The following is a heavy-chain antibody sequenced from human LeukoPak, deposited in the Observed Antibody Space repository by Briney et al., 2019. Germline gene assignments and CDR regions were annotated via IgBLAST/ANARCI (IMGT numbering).Heavy chain of an antibody. D-gene: IGHD6-13*01. J-gene: IGHJ4*02. Sequence: SQTLSLTCAISGDSVSSNSAAWNWIRQSPSRGLEWLGSTYYRSKWYNDYAVSVKSRITINPDTSKSQFSLQLNSVTPEDTAVYYCARGEPMYSSSWYLDYWGQGTLVTVSS. V-gene: IGHV6-1*01. CDR2: TYYRSKWYN. CDR3: ARGEPMYSSSWYLDY. CDR1: GDSVSSNSAA.